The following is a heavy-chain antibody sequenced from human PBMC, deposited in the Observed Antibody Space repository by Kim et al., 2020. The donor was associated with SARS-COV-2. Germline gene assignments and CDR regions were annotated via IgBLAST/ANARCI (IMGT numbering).Heavy chain of an antibody. CDR3: ARGAPHRGDSSGWF. CDR1: GGSFTDNY. Sequence: SETLSLTCAVYGGSFTDNYWNWIRQSPGKGLEWIGEITHRGKSSYNPSLRGRATISVDTTKNQFSLRLTSLTAADTAVYFCARGAPHRGDSSGWF. D-gene: IGHD3-10*01. CDR2: ITHRGKS. J-gene: IGHJ5*01. V-gene: IGHV4-34*01.